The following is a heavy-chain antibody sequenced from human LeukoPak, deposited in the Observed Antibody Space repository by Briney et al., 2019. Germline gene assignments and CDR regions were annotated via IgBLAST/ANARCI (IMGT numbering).Heavy chain of an antibody. Sequence: PSGTLSLTCTVSGGSISSYYWSWIRQPPGKGLEWIGYIYTSGSTNYNPSLKSRVTISVDTSKNQFSLKLSSVTAADTAVYYCARVRTGTTVTFPYYFDYWGQGTLVTVSS. CDR3: ARVRTGTTVTFPYYFDY. CDR1: GGSISSYY. J-gene: IGHJ4*02. CDR2: IYTSGST. D-gene: IGHD4-17*01. V-gene: IGHV4-4*09.